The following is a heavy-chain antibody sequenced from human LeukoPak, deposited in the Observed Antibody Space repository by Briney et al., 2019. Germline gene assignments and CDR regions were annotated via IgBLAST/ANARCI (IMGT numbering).Heavy chain of an antibody. Sequence: GGSRSLSCAASGLTFSSYAMHWVRQAPGKGPEWVAVISYDGSNKYYAASVKGRFTISRDNSKNTLYLQMNSLRAEDTAVYYCARDRRFGGGRYYFDYWGQGTLVTVSS. J-gene: IGHJ4*02. CDR1: GLTFSSYA. CDR3: ARDRRFGGGRYYFDY. CDR2: ISYDGSNK. V-gene: IGHV3-30*04. D-gene: IGHD3-10*01.